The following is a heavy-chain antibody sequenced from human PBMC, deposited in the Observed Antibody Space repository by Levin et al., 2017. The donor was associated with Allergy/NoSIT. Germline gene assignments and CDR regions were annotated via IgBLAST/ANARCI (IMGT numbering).Heavy chain of an antibody. Sequence: ASVKVSCRASGYIFSTYGISWVRQVPGQGLEWMGWIRTHNGYTYLAEKFQGKVTMTTDTSTRSVYMDMTRLRSDDTVVYYCARGGGTSSVPDALDIWGQGTMVTVSS. CDR1: GYIFSTYG. D-gene: IGHD2-15*01. CDR2: IRTHNGYT. J-gene: IGHJ3*02. CDR3: ARGGGTSSVPDALDI. V-gene: IGHV1-18*01.